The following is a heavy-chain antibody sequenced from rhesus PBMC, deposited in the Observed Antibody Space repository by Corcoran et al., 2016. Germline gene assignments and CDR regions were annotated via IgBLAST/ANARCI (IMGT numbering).Heavy chain of an antibody. V-gene: IGHV4-147*01. CDR1: GGSISRNY. Sequence: QVQLQESGPGLVQPSETLSLTCVVSGGSISRNYWNWIRQPPGKGLEWIGRIYGGSGSTSYNPSLTSRVTISTDTSKNQFSLKLSSVTAADTAMYYCASAYGLDSWGQGVVVTVSS. CDR2: IYGGSGST. J-gene: IGHJ6*01. CDR3: ASAYGLDS.